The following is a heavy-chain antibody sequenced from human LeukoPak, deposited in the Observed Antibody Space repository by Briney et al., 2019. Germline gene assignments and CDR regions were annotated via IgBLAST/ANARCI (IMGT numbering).Heavy chain of an antibody. J-gene: IGHJ6*02. CDR3: ARDGMLRGVIDYSGMDV. CDR2: IIVILGIA. Sequence: SVKVSCKASGGTFSNYALSWVRQAPGQGLEWMGRIIVILGIADYAQKFQGRVTITADKSTTTVYMELSSLRSLDTAVYYCARDGMLRGVIDYSGMDVWGQGTTVTVSS. CDR1: GGTFSNYA. D-gene: IGHD3-10*01. V-gene: IGHV1-69*04.